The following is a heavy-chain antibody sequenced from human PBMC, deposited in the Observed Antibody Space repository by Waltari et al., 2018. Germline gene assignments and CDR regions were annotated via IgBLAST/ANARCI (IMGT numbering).Heavy chain of an antibody. CDR1: GYSISSGYY. Sequence: QVQLQESGPGLVKPSETLSLPCAVSGYSISSGYYSGWIRHHTGKGLEWIGSIYHSGRTYYNPSLKSRVTISVDTSKNQFSLKLSSVTAADTAVYYCARAHDYDSSGYNPTDAFDIWGQGTMVTVSS. D-gene: IGHD3-22*01. J-gene: IGHJ3*02. CDR2: IYHSGRT. V-gene: IGHV4-38-2*01. CDR3: ARAHDYDSSGYNPTDAFDI.